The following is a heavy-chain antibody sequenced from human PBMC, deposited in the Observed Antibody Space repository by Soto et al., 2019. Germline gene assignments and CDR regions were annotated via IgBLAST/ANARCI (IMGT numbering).Heavy chain of an antibody. CDR2: NSAYNGNT. D-gene: IGHD6-19*01. Sequence: QVQLVQSGAELKKPGASVKVSCKASGYTFTNYGINWVRQAPEQGLEWMEWNSAYNGNTKYAQKFQGRVTLATDTPTTAAFMELGGLISDDTVVYYCVSGGRQCVPNSDNFDIWGQGTTVTVAS. V-gene: IGHV1-18*01. CDR3: VSGGRQCVPNSDNFDI. CDR1: GYTFTNYG. J-gene: IGHJ3*02.